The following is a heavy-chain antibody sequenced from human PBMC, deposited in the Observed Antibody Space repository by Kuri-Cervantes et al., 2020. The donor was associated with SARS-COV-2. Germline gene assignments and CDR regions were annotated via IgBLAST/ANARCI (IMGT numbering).Heavy chain of an antibody. CDR3: AREQWLELDAFDI. J-gene: IGHJ3*02. Sequence: GGSLRLSCAASGFSFSMYWMSWVRQAPGKGLEWVANIKKDGSEKYYVDSVKGRFTISRDNAKNSLYLQMNSLRAEDTAVSYCAREQWLELDAFDIWGQGTMVTASS. CDR2: IKKDGSEK. V-gene: IGHV3-7*01. D-gene: IGHD6-19*01. CDR1: GFSFSMYW.